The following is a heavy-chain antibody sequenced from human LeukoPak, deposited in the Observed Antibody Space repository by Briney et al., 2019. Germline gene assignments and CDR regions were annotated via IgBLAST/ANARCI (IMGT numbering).Heavy chain of an antibody. V-gene: IGHV4-59*08. J-gene: IGHJ4*02. Sequence: PSETLSLTCTVSGGSISSYYWSWIRQPPGKGLQWIGYIYSSGSTNYNPSLKSRVTISVDTSKNQFSLKLSSVTAADTAVYYCARYPVGSGLFDYWGQGTLVTVSS. D-gene: IGHD3-22*01. CDR1: GGSISSYY. CDR3: ARYPVGSGLFDY. CDR2: IYSSGST.